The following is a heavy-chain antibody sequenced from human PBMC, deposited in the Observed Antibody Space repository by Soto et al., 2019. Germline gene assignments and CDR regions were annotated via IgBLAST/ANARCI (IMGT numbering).Heavy chain of an antibody. CDR3: ARDGSVTIFGVVIIRTTNWFDP. CDR2: ISAYNGNT. V-gene: IGHV1-18*01. Sequence: ASVKVSCKASGYTFTSYGTSWVRQAPGQGLEWMGWISAYNGNTNYAQKLQGRVTMTTDTSTSTAYMELRSLRSDDTAVYYCARDGSVTIFGVVIIRTTNWFDPWGQGTLVTVSS. J-gene: IGHJ5*02. D-gene: IGHD3-3*01. CDR1: GYTFTSYG.